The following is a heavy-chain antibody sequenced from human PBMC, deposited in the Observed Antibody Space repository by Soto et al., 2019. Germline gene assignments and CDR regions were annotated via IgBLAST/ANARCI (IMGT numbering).Heavy chain of an antibody. Sequence: QVQLVQSGAEVKKPGASVKVSCKASGYTFTSYAMHWVHQAPGQRLEWMGWINAGNGNTKYSQKFQGRVTITRDTSASTAYMELSSLRSEDTTVYYCARRSSSWYYFDYWGQGTLVTVSS. CDR3: ARRSSSWYYFDY. J-gene: IGHJ4*02. V-gene: IGHV1-3*01. D-gene: IGHD6-13*01. CDR2: INAGNGNT. CDR1: GYTFTSYA.